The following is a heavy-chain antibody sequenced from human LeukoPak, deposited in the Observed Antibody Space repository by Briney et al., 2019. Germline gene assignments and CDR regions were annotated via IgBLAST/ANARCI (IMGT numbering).Heavy chain of an antibody. D-gene: IGHD2-21*01. J-gene: IGHJ4*02. CDR1: GFTVSSNY. CDR2: IYSGGST. CDR3: ASSRVFAGIRFDY. V-gene: IGHV3-66*01. Sequence: PGGSLRLSCAASGFTVSSNYMSWVRQAPGKGLEGVSVIYSGGSTYYADSVKGRFTISRDNSKNTLYLQMNSLRAEDTAVYYCASSRVFAGIRFDYWGQGTLVTVSS.